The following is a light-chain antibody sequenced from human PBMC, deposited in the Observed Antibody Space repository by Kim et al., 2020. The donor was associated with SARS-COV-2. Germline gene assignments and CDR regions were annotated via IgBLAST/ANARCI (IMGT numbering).Light chain of an antibody. Sequence: SVKLTGTLSSGHSSYAIAWHQQQPEKGPRYLMKLNSDGSHSKGDGIPDRFSGSSSGAERYLTISSLQSEDEADYYCQTWGTGIVVFGGGTQLTVL. CDR1: SGHSSYA. J-gene: IGLJ2*01. CDR2: LNSDGSH. CDR3: QTWGTGIVV. V-gene: IGLV4-69*01.